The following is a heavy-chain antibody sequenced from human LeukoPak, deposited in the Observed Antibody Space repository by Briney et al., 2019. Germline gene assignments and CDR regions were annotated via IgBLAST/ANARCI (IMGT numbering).Heavy chain of an antibody. CDR1: GFTFSSYS. V-gene: IGHV3-21*01. CDR3: AKRGYCSSTSCYRYYYYMDV. D-gene: IGHD2-2*01. CDR2: ITSSNNYI. J-gene: IGHJ6*03. Sequence: PGGSLRLSCAGSGFTFSSYSMNWVRQAPGKGLEWVSSITSSNNYIYYADSVKGRFTISRDNSKNTLYLQMNSLRAEDTAVYYCAKRGYCSSTSCYRYYYYMDVWGKGTTVTVSS.